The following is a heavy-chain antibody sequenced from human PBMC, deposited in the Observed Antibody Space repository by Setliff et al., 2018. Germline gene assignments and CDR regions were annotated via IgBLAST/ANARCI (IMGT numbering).Heavy chain of an antibody. CDR3: ARDRGSGSYFLRYFDY. CDR1: GFTFSDYY. CDR2: ISSSGSTI. J-gene: IGHJ4*02. Sequence: PGGSLRLSCAASGFTFSDYYMTWIRQAPGKGLEWVSYISSSGSTIYYADSVKGRFTISRDNAKNSLYLQMNSLRAEDPAVYYCARDRGSGSYFLRYFDYWGQGTLVTVSS. D-gene: IGHD1-26*01. V-gene: IGHV3-11*04.